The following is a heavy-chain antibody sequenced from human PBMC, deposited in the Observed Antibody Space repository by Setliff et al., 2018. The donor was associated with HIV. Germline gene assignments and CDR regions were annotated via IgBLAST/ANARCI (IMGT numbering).Heavy chain of an antibody. CDR1: GGSISSSSYY. CDR3: ARLGTSGWYSYFDY. Sequence: PSETLSLTCTVSGGSISSSSYYWGWIRQPPGKGLEWIGSIYYSGSIDYNPSLKSRVTISMDTAKSQFSLKLTSVTAADTSIYHCARLGTSGWYSYFDYWGQGILVTVSS. J-gene: IGHJ4*02. CDR2: IYYSGSI. D-gene: IGHD6-19*01. V-gene: IGHV4-39*01.